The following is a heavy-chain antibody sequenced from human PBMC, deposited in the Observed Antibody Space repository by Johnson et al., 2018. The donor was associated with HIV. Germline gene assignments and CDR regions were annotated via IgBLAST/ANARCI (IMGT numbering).Heavy chain of an antibody. D-gene: IGHD3-3*01. CDR3: TTLYYNFWSGHYAFDI. CDR2: FKSKTAGGTT. CDR1: GFTFSNAW. V-gene: IGHV3-15*01. J-gene: IGHJ3*02. Sequence: VQLVESGGGLIKPGGSLRLSCAASGFTFSNAWMSWVRQAPGKGLEWLGRFKSKTAGGTTDYAAPVKGRFTIARDDSKNTLELQMNSLKTEDTAVYYCTTLYYNFWSGHYAFDIWGQGTMVTVSS.